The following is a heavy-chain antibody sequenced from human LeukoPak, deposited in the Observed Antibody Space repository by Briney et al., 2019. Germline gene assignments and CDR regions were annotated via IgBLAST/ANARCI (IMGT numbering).Heavy chain of an antibody. J-gene: IGHJ4*02. D-gene: IGHD2-21*02. CDR2: TNWDGGRT. Sequence: PGGSLRLSCAASGFTFDDYAMSWVRQTPGKGLERVSGTNWDGGRTGYADTVKGRFTISRDNAKNSLYLQMNSLRVEDTAMYYCARDGLRRPPTPYCGGDCPLDYWGQGTLVSVSS. CDR3: ARDGLRRPPTPYCGGDCPLDY. CDR1: GFTFDDYA. V-gene: IGHV3-20*04.